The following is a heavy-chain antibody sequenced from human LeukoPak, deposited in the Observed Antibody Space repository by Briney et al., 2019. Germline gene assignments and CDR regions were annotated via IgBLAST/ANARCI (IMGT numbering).Heavy chain of an antibody. CDR1: GFTFSSYG. CDR3: AKASGYFDY. V-gene: IGHV3-30*18. J-gene: IGHJ4*02. D-gene: IGHD3-10*01. CDR2: ISYDGSNK. Sequence: QPGRSLRLSCAASGFTFSSYGMHWVRQAPGKGLEWVAVISYDGSNKYYADSVKGRFTISRDNSKNTPYLQMNSLRAEDTAVCYCAKASGYFDYWGQGTLVTVSS.